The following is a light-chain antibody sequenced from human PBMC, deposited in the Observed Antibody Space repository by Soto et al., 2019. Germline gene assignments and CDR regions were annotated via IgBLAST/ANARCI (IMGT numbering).Light chain of an antibody. CDR1: RSDIGGDNY. Sequence: QSVLTQPPSASGSPGQSVTISCTGPRSDIGGDNYVSWYQQQPGKAPKLIIYEVTERPSGVPGRFSGSKSGDTASLTVTGLQAEDEGEYYCISFAGSNNYIVFGGGTKLTVL. CDR3: ISFAGSNNYIV. J-gene: IGLJ2*01. V-gene: IGLV2-8*01. CDR2: EVT.